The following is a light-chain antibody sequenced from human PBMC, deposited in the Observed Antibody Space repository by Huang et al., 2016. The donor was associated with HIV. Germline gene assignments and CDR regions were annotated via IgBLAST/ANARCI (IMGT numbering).Light chain of an antibody. V-gene: IGKV4-1*01. CDR3: QQHYSSPPT. CDR2: WAS. Sequence: DIVMTQSPDSLAVSLGERATINCKSSQSLLYNSNNNNYLAWYQQKPGQPPNLLIYWASSRKSGVPDRFSGGGSETDFTLTISSLQAEDVAVYYCQQHYSSPPTFGQGTKLEIK. J-gene: IGKJ2*01. CDR1: QSLLYNSNNNNY.